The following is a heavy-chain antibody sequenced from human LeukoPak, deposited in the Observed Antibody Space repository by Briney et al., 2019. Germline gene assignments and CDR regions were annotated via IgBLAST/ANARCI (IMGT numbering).Heavy chain of an antibody. J-gene: IGHJ6*03. D-gene: IGHD2-15*01. V-gene: IGHV5-51*01. CDR3: ARPKDSCGGSCYYMDV. CDR2: IYPGDSDT. Sequence: GESLKISCKGSGYSFTSYWIGWVRQMPGKGLEWMGIIYPGDSDTRYSPSFQGQVTISADKSISTAYLQWSSLKATDTAMYYCARPKDSCGGSCYYMDVWGKGTTVTVSS. CDR1: GYSFTSYW.